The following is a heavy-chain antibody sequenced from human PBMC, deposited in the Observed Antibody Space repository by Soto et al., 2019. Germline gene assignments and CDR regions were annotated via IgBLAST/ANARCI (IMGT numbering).Heavy chain of an antibody. Sequence: PGGSLRLSCAASGFPFSSYGMHWVRQAPGKGLEWVAVIWYDGSNKYYADSVKGRFTISRDNSKNTLYLQMNSLRAEDTAVYYCARGSTDTAMVTFWGQGTTVTVSS. CDR2: IWYDGSNK. CDR3: ARGSTDTAMVTF. J-gene: IGHJ6*02. D-gene: IGHD5-18*01. CDR1: GFPFSSYG. V-gene: IGHV3-33*01.